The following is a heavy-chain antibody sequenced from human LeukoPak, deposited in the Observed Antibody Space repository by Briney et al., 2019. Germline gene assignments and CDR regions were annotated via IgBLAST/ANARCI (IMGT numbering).Heavy chain of an antibody. D-gene: IGHD3-22*01. J-gene: IGHJ4*02. CDR3: ARSPEYYYDSSGYYTWYFDY. V-gene: IGHV3-11*01. CDR2: ISSSGSTI. CDR1: GFTFSDYY. Sequence: SGGSLRLSCAASGFTFSDYYMSWIRQATGKGLEWVSYISSSGSTIYYADSVKGRFTISRDNAKNSLYLQMNSLRAEDTAVYYCARSPEYYYDSSGYYTWYFDYWGQGTLVTVSS.